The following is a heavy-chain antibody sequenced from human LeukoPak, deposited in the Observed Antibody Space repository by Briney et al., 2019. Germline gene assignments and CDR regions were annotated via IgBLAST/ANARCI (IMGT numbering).Heavy chain of an antibody. CDR2: IYTSGST. Sequence: PSQTLSLTCTVSSGSISSGSYYWRWIRQPAGKGLEWIGRIYTSGSTNYNPSLKSRVTISVDTSQNQFSLRLSSVTAADTAVYYCARGRYVTTRGGAAAGFLDYWGQGTLVTVST. CDR3: ARGRYVTTRGGAAAGFLDY. CDR1: SGSISSGSYY. V-gene: IGHV4-61*02. J-gene: IGHJ4*02. D-gene: IGHD6-13*01.